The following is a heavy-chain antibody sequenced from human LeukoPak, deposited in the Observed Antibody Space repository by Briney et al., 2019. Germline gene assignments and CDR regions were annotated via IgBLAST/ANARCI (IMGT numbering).Heavy chain of an antibody. CDR1: GFSFSSYG. Sequence: GSLRLSCAASGFSFSSYGMHWVRQAPGKGLEWVAFIRYDGSNKYYADSVKGRFTISRDNSKNTLYLQMNSLRAGDTAVYYCAKPHFDDWGQGTLVTVSS. CDR2: IRYDGSNK. CDR3: AKPHFDD. V-gene: IGHV3-30*02. J-gene: IGHJ4*02.